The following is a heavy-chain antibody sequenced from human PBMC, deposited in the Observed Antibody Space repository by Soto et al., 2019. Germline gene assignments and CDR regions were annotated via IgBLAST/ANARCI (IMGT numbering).Heavy chain of an antibody. Sequence: SETLSLTCTVSGGSISSSSYYWGWIRQPPGKGLEWIGSIYYSGSTYYNPSLKSRVTISVDTSKNQFSLKLSSVTAADTAVYYCARIRFGESILQGYYMDVWGKGTTVTVSS. D-gene: IGHD3-10*01. V-gene: IGHV4-39*01. CDR2: IYYSGST. J-gene: IGHJ6*03. CDR3: ARIRFGESILQGYYMDV. CDR1: GGSISSSSYY.